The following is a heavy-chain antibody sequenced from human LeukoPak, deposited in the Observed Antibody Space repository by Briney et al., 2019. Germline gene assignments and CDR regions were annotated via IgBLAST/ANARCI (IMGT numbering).Heavy chain of an antibody. CDR3: ARYIVGVPAAIAAFDI. J-gene: IGHJ3*02. Sequence: GASVKVSCKASGYTFTSYGISWVRQAPGQGLEWMGWISAYNGNTNYAQKLQGRVTMTTDTSTSTAYMELRSLRSDDTAVYYCARYIVGVPAAIAAFDIWGQGTMVTVSS. CDR2: ISAYNGNT. D-gene: IGHD2-2*01. V-gene: IGHV1-18*01. CDR1: GYTFTSYG.